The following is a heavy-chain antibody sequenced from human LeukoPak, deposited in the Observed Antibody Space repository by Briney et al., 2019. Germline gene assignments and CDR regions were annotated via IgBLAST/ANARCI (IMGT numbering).Heavy chain of an antibody. V-gene: IGHV4-59*01. CDR2: IYYSGTT. CDR1: GDSINNYY. Sequence: SETLSLTCTVSGDSINNYYWSWIRQPPGKGLEWIGYIYYSGTTNYNPSLKSRVSISVDTSKKQFSLKLSSVTAADTAVYYCARDTPCSDLRKDYYYGMDVWGQGTTVTVSS. J-gene: IGHJ6*02. CDR3: ARDTPCSDLRKDYYYGMDV. D-gene: IGHD2-15*01.